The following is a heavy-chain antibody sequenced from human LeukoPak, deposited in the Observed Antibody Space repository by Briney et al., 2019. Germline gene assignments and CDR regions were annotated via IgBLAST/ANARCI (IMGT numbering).Heavy chain of an antibody. V-gene: IGHV3-53*01. CDR1: GFTGGFNH. J-gene: IGHJ5*02. CDR3: AQYNSPGYFGP. Sequence: PGGSLRLSCAAYGFTGGFNHMVWVRRAPGQGLERVSVLFADGTTSYADSVKGRFTISRDISKITLFLQMDNLRVEDTAVYYCAQYNSPGYFGPWGQGTLVTVSS. D-gene: IGHD6-6*01. CDR2: LFADGTT.